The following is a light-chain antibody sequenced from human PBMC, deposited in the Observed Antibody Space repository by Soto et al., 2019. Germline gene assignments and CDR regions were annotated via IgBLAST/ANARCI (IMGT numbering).Light chain of an antibody. J-gene: IGKJ1*01. V-gene: IGKV3-20*01. CDR3: QQYNNWPL. CDR2: GAS. CDR1: QSVSSSQ. Sequence: EIVLTQSPGTLSLSPGERATLSFRASQSVSSSQLAWYQQKPGQAPRLLMYGASSRATGIPDRLSGSGSGTEFTLTISSLQSEDFAVYYCQQYNNWPLFGQGTKVDIK.